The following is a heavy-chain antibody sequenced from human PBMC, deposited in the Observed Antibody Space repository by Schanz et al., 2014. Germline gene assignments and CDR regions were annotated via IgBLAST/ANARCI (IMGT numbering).Heavy chain of an antibody. J-gene: IGHJ2*01. CDR1: GGSISSGSYF. Sequence: QVQLQESGPGLVKPSQTLSLTCSVSGGSISSGSYFWSWIRQPPGKALEWVGRVFPNGITNYNPSLKSRVPISLDTSKNQFSLTLTSLTAADTAVYYCARDTTWRLDLWGRGTLVTVSA. D-gene: IGHD1-1*01. CDR2: VFPNGIT. V-gene: IGHV4-61*02. CDR3: ARDTTWRLDL.